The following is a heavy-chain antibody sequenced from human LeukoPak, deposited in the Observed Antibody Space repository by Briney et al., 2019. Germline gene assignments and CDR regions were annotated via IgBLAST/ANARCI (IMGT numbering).Heavy chain of an antibody. CDR2: MNPNSGNT. V-gene: IGHV1-8*01. Sequence: ASVKVSCKASAYTFTSYNINWVRQATGQGLEWMGWMNPNSGNTGYAQKFQGRVTMTRNTSISTAYMELSSLTSEDTAVYYCARDGSGSYYDRGWFDPWGQGTLFTVSS. J-gene: IGHJ5*02. CDR3: ARDGSGSYYDRGWFDP. D-gene: IGHD3-10*01. CDR1: AYTFTSYN.